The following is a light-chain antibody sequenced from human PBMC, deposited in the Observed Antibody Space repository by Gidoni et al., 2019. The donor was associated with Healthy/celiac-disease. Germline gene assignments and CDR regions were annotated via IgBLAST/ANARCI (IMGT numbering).Light chain of an antibody. V-gene: IGKV1-39*01. CDR1: QSISSY. Sequence: DIQMTPSPSSLSASVGDRVTITCRASQSISSYLNWYQQKPGKAPKLLIYAASSLQSGVPSRFSGSGSGTDFTLTSSSLQPEDFATYYCQQSYSTPGTFGQGTKLEIK. CDR3: QQSYSTPGT. CDR2: AAS. J-gene: IGKJ2*02.